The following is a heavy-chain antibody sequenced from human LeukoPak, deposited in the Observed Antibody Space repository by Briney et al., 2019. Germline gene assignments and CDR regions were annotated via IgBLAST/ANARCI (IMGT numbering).Heavy chain of an antibody. Sequence: GGSLRLSCAASGDTFTNYAMSWGREAPGEGVEWVSGISIRGGSTDYAESVKSGFTISRDNSKTTLYLQMNSLRAEDTAVYYCAKVPARNKVEYWGQGTLVTVSS. CDR3: AKVPARNKVEY. CDR1: GDTFTNYA. D-gene: IGHD2/OR15-2a*01. J-gene: IGHJ4*02. CDR2: ISIRGGST. V-gene: IGHV3-23*01.